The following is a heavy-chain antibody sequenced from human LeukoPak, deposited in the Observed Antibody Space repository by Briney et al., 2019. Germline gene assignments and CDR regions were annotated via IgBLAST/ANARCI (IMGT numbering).Heavy chain of an antibody. CDR1: GYSISGGYY. V-gene: IGHV4-38-2*02. CDR2: IYHSGST. Sequence: SETLSLTCTVSGYSISGGYYWGWILQPPGKGLEWIVSIYHSGSTFHNPSLKSRVTISVDTSKNQFSLKLSSVTAADTAVYYCARAPISPAGAHFDYWGQGTPVAVSP. CDR3: ARAPISPAGAHFDY. J-gene: IGHJ4*02. D-gene: IGHD6-13*01.